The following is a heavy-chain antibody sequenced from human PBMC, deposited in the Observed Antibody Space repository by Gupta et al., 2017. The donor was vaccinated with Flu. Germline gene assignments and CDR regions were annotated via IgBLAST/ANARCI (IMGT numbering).Heavy chain of an antibody. Sequence: EVQLLESGGDLAQPGGSLRLSCAASGFTFSAFGMRWVRQAPGKGLEWVSTISGGTTYYADSVKGRFTISRDTSRNTLFLQMNSLRAEDTAVYYCVKDAGYGEYAYWDQGTLLTVSS. CDR1: GFTFSAFG. J-gene: IGHJ1*01. D-gene: IGHD4-17*01. V-gene: IGHV3-23*01. CDR2: ISGGTT. CDR3: VKDAGYGEYAY.